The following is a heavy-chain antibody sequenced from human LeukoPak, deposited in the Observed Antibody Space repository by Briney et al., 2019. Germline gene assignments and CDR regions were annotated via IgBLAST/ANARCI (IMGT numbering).Heavy chain of an antibody. CDR1: GGTFSSYT. V-gene: IGHV1-69*13. J-gene: IGHJ6*03. Sequence: ASVKVSCKDSGGTFSSYTISWVRQAPGQGLEWMGGIIPIFGTANYAQKFQGRVTITADESTSRAYMELSSLRSEDTAVYYCAREAIDAGRSSRTIYYYYMDVWGKGTTVTVSS. CDR2: IIPIFGTA. D-gene: IGHD6-6*01. CDR3: AREAIDAGRSSRTIYYYYMDV.